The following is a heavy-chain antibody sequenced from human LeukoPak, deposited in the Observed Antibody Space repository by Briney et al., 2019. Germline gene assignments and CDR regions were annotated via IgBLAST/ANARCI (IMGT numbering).Heavy chain of an antibody. Sequence: SETLSLTCTVSGSSISSGYYWGWIRQPPGKGLEWIGAVYHSGSTSYNPSLKSRFTISVDTSKNQFSLKLTSVTAADTAVYYWARVGGVLVVIGPLDYWGQGTLVTVSS. CDR2: VYHSGST. D-gene: IGHD3-22*01. CDR3: ARVGGVLVVIGPLDY. CDR1: GSSISSGYY. V-gene: IGHV4-38-2*02. J-gene: IGHJ4*02.